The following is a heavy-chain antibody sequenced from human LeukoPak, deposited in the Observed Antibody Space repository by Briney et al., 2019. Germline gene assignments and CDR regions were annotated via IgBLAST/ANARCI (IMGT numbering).Heavy chain of an antibody. D-gene: IGHD6-13*01. CDR2: INPNSGGT. CDR3: ARDVQQLAPFDY. J-gene: IGHJ4*02. CDR1: GYTFTGYY. V-gene: IGHV1-2*02. Sequence: ASVKVSCKASGYTFTGYYMHWVRQAPGQGLEWMGWINPNSGGTNYAQKFQGRVAMTRDTSISTAYMELSRLRSDDTAVYYCARDVQQLAPFDYWGQGTLVTVSS.